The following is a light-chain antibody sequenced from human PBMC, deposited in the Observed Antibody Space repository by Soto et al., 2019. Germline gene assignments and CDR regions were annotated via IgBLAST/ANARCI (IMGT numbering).Light chain of an antibody. Sequence: NFMLTQPPSVSESPGKTVTISCTRSSGSIASNYVQWYQQRPGSAPTTVIYENNQRPSGVPDRFSGSIDSSSNSASLTISGLKTEDEADYHCQSYDSTIVLFGGGTKLTVL. J-gene: IGLJ2*01. CDR3: QSYDSTIVL. V-gene: IGLV6-57*04. CDR2: ENN. CDR1: SGSIASNY.